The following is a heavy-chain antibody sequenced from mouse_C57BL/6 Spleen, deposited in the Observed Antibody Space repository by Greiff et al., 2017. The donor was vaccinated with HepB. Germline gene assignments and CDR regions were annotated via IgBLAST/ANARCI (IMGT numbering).Heavy chain of an antibody. CDR2: INPNNGGT. V-gene: IGHV1-18*01. Sequence: EVQLQQSGPELVKPGASVKIPCKASGYTFTDYNMDWVKQSHGKSLEWIGDINPNNGGTIYNQKFKGKATLTVDKSSSTAYMELRSLTSEDTAVYYCARSDLNYSNTRLLGAMDYWGQGTSVTVSS. CDR1: GYTFTDYN. J-gene: IGHJ4*01. CDR3: ARSDLNYSNTRLLGAMDY. D-gene: IGHD2-5*01.